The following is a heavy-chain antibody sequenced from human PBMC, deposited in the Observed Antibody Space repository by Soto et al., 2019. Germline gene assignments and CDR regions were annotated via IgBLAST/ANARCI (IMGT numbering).Heavy chain of an antibody. CDR3: ARDLNGGWFHMDV. CDR2: IWSDGNKE. CDR1: GFPFRHYG. V-gene: IGHV3-33*01. J-gene: IGHJ6*02. Sequence: QVQLVESGGGVVQPGRSLRLSCVGSGFPFRHYGMHWVRQAPGKGLEWVAVIWSDGNKESYADSVKGRFAISRDNSKDTLYLEMNSLRVEDTSVYFCARDLNGGWFHMDVWGQGTTVSVSS. D-gene: IGHD6-19*01.